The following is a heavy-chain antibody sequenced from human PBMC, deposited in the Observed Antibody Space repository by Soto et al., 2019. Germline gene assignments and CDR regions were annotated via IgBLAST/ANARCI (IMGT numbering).Heavy chain of an antibody. J-gene: IGHJ4*02. CDR3: ARGVYSSSWPFDY. CDR2: IKQDGSEK. CDR1: GFTFSSYW. V-gene: IGHV3-7*03. Sequence: PGGSLRLCCAASGFTFSSYWMSWVRQAPGKGLEWVANIKQDGSEKYYVDSVKGRFTISRDNAKNSLYLQMNSLRAEDTAVYYCARGVYSSSWPFDYWGQGTLVTVSS. D-gene: IGHD6-13*01.